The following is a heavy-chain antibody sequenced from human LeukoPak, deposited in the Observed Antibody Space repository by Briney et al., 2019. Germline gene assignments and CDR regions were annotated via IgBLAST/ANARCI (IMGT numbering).Heavy chain of an antibody. CDR3: ARDTANWGGYFDY. Sequence: SETLSLTCTVSGGSISSGGYYWSWIRQHPGKGLEWIGYIYYSGSTYYNPSLKSRVTISVDTSENQFSLKLSSVTAADTAVYYCARDTANWGGYFDYWGQGTLVTVSS. J-gene: IGHJ4*02. D-gene: IGHD7-27*01. CDR2: IYYSGST. V-gene: IGHV4-31*03. CDR1: GGSISSGGYY.